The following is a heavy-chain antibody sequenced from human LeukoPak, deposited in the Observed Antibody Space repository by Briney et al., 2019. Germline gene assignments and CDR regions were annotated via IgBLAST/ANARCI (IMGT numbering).Heavy chain of an antibody. Sequence: PGGSLRLSCAASGFTFSSYGMHWVRQAPGKGLEWVAVIWYDGSNKYYADSVQGRFTISRDNSKNTLYLQMNSLRAEDTAVYYCAKRAMRDFDAFDIWGQGTMVTVSS. J-gene: IGHJ3*02. CDR1: GFTFSSYG. CDR2: IWYDGSNK. CDR3: AKRAMRDFDAFDI. V-gene: IGHV3-33*06. D-gene: IGHD5-24*01.